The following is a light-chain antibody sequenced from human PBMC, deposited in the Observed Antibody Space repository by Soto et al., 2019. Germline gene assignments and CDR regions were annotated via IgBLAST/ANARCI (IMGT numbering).Light chain of an antibody. J-gene: IGKJ1*01. CDR3: QQCGSSPTT. V-gene: IGKV3-20*01. Sequence: EIVLTQSPGTLSLSPGERATLSCRASQSVSSSYLAWYQQKPGQAPRLLIYGASSRATGIPDRFSGSGSERDFTLTISRLEPEDFAVYYCQQCGSSPTTFGQGTKVEIK. CDR1: QSVSSSY. CDR2: GAS.